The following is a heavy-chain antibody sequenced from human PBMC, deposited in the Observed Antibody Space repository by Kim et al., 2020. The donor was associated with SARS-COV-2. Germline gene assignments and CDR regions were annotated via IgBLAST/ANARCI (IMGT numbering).Heavy chain of an antibody. J-gene: IGHJ4*02. CDR2: INPNSGGT. Sequence: ASVKVSCKASGYTFTGYYMHWVRQAPGQGLEWMGRINPNSGGTNYAQKFQGRVTMTRDTSISTAYMELGRLRSDDTAVYYCAAVGSFWSGYYSDYWGQGTLVTVSS. CDR3: AAVGSFWSGYYSDY. CDR1: GYTFTGYY. V-gene: IGHV1-2*06. D-gene: IGHD3-3*01.